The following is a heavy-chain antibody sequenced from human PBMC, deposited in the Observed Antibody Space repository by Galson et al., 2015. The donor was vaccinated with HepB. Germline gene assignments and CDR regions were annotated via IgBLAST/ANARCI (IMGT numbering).Heavy chain of an antibody. Sequence: SLRLSCATSGFTFNSYAMHWVRQAPGKGLEWVAVISYDGSNKYYADSVKGRFTVSRDNSKNTLYLQMNSLRADDTAVYYCAGSGAYGDFQGGYFDLWGRDTLVTVSS. CDR2: ISYDGSNK. D-gene: IGHD4-17*01. CDR1: GFTFNSYA. V-gene: IGHV3-30*04. CDR3: AGSGAYGDFQGGYFDL. J-gene: IGHJ2*01.